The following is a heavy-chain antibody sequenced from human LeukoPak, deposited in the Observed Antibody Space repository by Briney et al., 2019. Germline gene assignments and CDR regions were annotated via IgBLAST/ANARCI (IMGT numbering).Heavy chain of an antibody. J-gene: IGHJ3*02. CDR1: GFTFSTYA. V-gene: IGHV3-23*01. CDR2: ISGSGGST. Sequence: GGSLRLSCAASGFTFSTYAMSWVRQAPGRGLEWVSAISGSGGSTYYADSVKGRFTISRDNSKNTLYLQMNSLRAEDTAVYYCAKGNLPKTYSGYGLDAFDIWGQGTMVTVSS. D-gene: IGHD5-12*01. CDR3: AKGNLPKTYSGYGLDAFDI.